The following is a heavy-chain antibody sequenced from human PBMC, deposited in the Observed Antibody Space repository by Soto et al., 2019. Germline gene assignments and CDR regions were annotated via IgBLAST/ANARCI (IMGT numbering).Heavy chain of an antibody. CDR1: GGSFSGYY. V-gene: IGHV4-34*01. J-gene: IGHJ3*02. Sequence: SETLSLTCAVYGGSFSGYYWSWIRQPPGKGLEWIGEINHSGSTKHNSSLKSRVTISVDTSKKQFSLKLNSVTATDTAVYYCAGVPAAMADAFDIWGQGAMVT. D-gene: IGHD2-2*01. CDR3: AGVPAAMADAFDI. CDR2: INHSGST.